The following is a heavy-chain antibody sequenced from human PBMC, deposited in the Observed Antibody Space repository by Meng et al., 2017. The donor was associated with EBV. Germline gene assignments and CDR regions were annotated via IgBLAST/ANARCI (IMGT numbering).Heavy chain of an antibody. V-gene: IGHV4-4*03. Sequence: GPLEESGAGGGEPRASRKLTRTAPGGFIRSWAMRGVRHTPSRGGVGGGGIISLYHSNNYAQTLQSRLPITADDSKNHSSLKLSSVSAEDTAIYYCASADHYICSVYESWGQGSLVTVSS. D-gene: IGHD3-16*01. CDR1: GGFIRSWA. CDR3: ASADHYICSVYES. J-gene: IGHJ5*02. CDR2: IISLYHSN.